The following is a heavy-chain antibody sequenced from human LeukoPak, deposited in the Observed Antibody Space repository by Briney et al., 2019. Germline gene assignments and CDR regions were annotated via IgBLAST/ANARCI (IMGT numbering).Heavy chain of an antibody. V-gene: IGHV3-23*01. CDR2: ISGSGGST. CDR1: GFTFSSYA. Sequence: GASLRLSCAASGFTFSSYAMSWVRQAPGKGLEWVSAISGSGGSTYYADFVKGRFTISRDNSKNTLYLQMNSLRAEDTAVYYCAKGSSGWPYFDYWGQGTLVTVSS. J-gene: IGHJ4*02. CDR3: AKGSSGWPYFDY. D-gene: IGHD6-19*01.